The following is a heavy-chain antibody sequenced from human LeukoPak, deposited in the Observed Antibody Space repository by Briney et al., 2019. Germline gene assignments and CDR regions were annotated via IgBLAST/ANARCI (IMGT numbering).Heavy chain of an antibody. D-gene: IGHD3-10*01. Sequence: GESLKISCKGSGYSFTTYWIGWVRQMPGKALEWMGIIYPGDSDTRYSPSFQGQVTISGAKSISTAYLQWSSLKASDTAMYYCARNRDSGSLDAFDIWGQGTMVTVSS. J-gene: IGHJ3*02. CDR2: IYPGDSDT. CDR1: GYSFTTYW. CDR3: ARNRDSGSLDAFDI. V-gene: IGHV5-51*01.